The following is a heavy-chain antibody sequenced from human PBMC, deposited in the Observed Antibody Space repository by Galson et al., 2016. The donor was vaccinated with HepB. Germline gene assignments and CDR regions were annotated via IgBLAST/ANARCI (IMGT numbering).Heavy chain of an antibody. D-gene: IGHD3-22*01. CDR3: VRDGDSSGYYSSSAFDI. Sequence: SVKVSCKASGYTFTTYYMHWVRQAPGQGLEWMGIINPSGGSTSYAQKFQGRVTMTRDTSTSTVYMELSSLRSEDTAVYYCVRDGDSSGYYSSSAFDIWGQGTMVTVSS. V-gene: IGHV1-46*01. J-gene: IGHJ3*02. CDR2: INPSGGST. CDR1: GYTFTTYY.